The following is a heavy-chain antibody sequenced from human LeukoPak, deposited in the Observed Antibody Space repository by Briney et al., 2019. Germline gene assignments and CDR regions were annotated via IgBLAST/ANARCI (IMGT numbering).Heavy chain of an antibody. CDR2: ISSDESIT. J-gene: IGHJ3*02. CDR3: ARERDDAFDI. V-gene: IGHV3-74*01. CDR1: GFTFSNYW. Sequence: GGSLRLSCAASGFTFSNYWMHWVRQAPGKGLVWVSRISSDESITSYADSVKGRFTISRDNAKNTLFLQMNGLRAEDTAVYYCARERDDAFDIWGQGTMVTVSS.